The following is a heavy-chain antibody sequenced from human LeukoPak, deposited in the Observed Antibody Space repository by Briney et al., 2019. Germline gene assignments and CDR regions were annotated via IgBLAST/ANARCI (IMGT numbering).Heavy chain of an antibody. J-gene: IGHJ3*02. D-gene: IGHD2-2*01. CDR3: ASLGSSTTRYDAFDI. CDR1: GGSISSSGHY. CDR2: IYYTGST. Sequence: ASETLSLTCTVSGGSISSSGHYWGWIRQPPGMELECIGSIYYTGSTYSNPSLKSRVTKSVDMSKNQFSLKLSSVTAADTAVYYCASLGSSTTRYDAFDIWGQGTVVTVSS. V-gene: IGHV4-39*01.